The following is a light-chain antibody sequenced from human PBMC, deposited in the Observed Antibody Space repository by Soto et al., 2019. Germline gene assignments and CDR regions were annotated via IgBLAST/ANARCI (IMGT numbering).Light chain of an antibody. CDR2: DAS. V-gene: IGKV1-5*01. Sequence: DIQMTQSPSTLSASVGDRVTITCRASQSSSWLAWYQQKPGNAPKLLLYDASSLESGVPSRFSGSGSGTEFTLTISSLQPDDFATYYCQQYNSYSPYTFGQGTKLEIK. J-gene: IGKJ2*01. CDR1: QSSSW. CDR3: QQYNSYSPYT.